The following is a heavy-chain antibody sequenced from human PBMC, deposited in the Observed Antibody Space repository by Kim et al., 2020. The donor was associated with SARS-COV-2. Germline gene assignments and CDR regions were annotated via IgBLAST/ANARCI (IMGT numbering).Heavy chain of an antibody. CDR3: ARDAYDDGSGSYYTPWYYYYGMDV. J-gene: IGHJ6*04. Sequence: SETLSLTCAVSGGSISSSNWWSWVRQPPGKGLEWIGEIYHSGSTNYNPSLKSRVTISVDKSKNQFSLKLSSVTAADTAVYYCARDAYDDGSGSYYTPWYYYYGMDVWGERTTVTVSS. D-gene: IGHD3-10*01. V-gene: IGHV4-4*02. CDR1: GGSISSSNW. CDR2: IYHSGST.